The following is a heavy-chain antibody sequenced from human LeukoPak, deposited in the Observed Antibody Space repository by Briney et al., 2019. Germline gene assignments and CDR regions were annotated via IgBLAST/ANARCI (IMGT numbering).Heavy chain of an antibody. J-gene: IGHJ4*02. D-gene: IGHD3-9*01. CDR1: GGSFSAYY. V-gene: IGHV4-34*01. Sequence: PSETLSLTCAVYGGSFSAYYWSWIRQPPGKGLEWIGEINHSGSTNYNPSLKSRVTISVDTSKNQFSLKLSSVTAADTAVYYCARRPYYDILTGYQPPFDYWGQGTLVTVSS. CDR3: ARRPYYDILTGYQPPFDY. CDR2: INHSGST.